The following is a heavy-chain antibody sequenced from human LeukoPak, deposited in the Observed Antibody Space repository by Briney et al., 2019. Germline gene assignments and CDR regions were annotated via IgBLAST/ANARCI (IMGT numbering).Heavy chain of an antibody. V-gene: IGHV3-23*01. CDR2: LSSGGGSST. D-gene: IGHD3-3*01. Sequence: GGSLRLSCAASGFTFSSYPMSWVRQAPGRGLEWVSTLSSGGGSSTYYAASVKGRFTISRDNSRNMLYLQMDSLRAEDTALYYCARDPYYDFWSGYSPYGMDVWGQGTTVTVSS. CDR1: GFTFSSYP. CDR3: ARDPYYDFWSGYSPYGMDV. J-gene: IGHJ6*02.